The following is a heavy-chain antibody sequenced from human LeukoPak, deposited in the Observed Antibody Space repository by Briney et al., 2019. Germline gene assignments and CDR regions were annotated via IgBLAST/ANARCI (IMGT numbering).Heavy chain of an antibody. CDR3: ARADTGEVPAPNYHFDY. D-gene: IGHD1-26*01. Sequence: SVKVSCKASGYTFTGYYMHWVRQAPGQGLEWMGGIIPIFGTANYAQKFQGRVTITTDESTSTAYMELSSLRSEDTAVYYCARADTGEVPAPNYHFDYWGQGTLVTVSS. CDR1: GYTFTGYY. J-gene: IGHJ4*02. V-gene: IGHV1-69*05. CDR2: IIPIFGTA.